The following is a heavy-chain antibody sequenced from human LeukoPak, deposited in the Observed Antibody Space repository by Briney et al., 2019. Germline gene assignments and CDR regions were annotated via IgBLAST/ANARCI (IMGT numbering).Heavy chain of an antibody. CDR3: ARGGLITIPLGAFDI. J-gene: IGHJ3*02. V-gene: IGHV4-39*07. Sequence: PSETLSLTCTVSGGSISSSSYYWGWIRQPPGKGLEWIGSIYYSGSTYYNPSLKSRVTISVDRSKNQFSLKLSSVTAADTAVYYCARGGLITIPLGAFDIWGQGTMVTVSS. CDR1: GGSISSSSYY. D-gene: IGHD2-21*01. CDR2: IYYSGST.